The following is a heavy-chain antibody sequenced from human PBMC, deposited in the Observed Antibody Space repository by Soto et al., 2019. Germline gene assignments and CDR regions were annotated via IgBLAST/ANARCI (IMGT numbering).Heavy chain of an antibody. CDR1: GFTFSNDW. J-gene: IGHJ6*02. CDR2: TISGGTRV. CDR3: ARERTSKGGMDV. V-gene: IGHV3-74*01. Sequence: PGGSLRLSCAASGFTFSNDWMNWVRQGPGKGLEWVSRTISGGTRVTYADSVKGRFTIARDNAKNTLYLEMHSLTAEDTAVYYCARERTSKGGMDVWGQGTTVTASS.